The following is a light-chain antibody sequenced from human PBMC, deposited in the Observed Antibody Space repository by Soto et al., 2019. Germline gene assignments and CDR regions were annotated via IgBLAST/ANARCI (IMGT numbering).Light chain of an antibody. Sequence: EIVITQSPATLSVSPGERATLSCRASQSVSSNLAWYQQKPGQAPRLLIYGASTRATGIPARFSGSGSGTEFTLTISSLQSEDFEVYYCQHYNNWPPWTFGQGTKVEIK. V-gene: IGKV3-15*01. CDR3: QHYNNWPPWT. CDR1: QSVSSN. J-gene: IGKJ1*01. CDR2: GAS.